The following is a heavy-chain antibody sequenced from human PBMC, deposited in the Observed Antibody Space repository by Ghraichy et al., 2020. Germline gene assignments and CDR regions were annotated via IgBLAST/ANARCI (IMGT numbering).Heavy chain of an antibody. D-gene: IGHD6-13*01. CDR1: GGSFSGYY. Sequence: SQTLSLTCAVYGGSFSGYYWSWIRQPPGKGLEWIGEINHSGSTNYNPSLKSRVTISVDTSKNQFSLKLSSVTAADTAVYYCARGLNGYRSSWYVGYFQHWGQGTLVTVSS. CDR3: ARGLNGYRSSWYVGYFQH. V-gene: IGHV4-34*01. CDR2: INHSGST. J-gene: IGHJ1*01.